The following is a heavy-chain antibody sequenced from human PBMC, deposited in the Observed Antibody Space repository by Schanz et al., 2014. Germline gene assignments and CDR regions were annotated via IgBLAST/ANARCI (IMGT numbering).Heavy chain of an antibody. J-gene: IGHJ4*02. V-gene: IGHV1-46*03. CDR1: GYSFTPFP. D-gene: IGHD6-6*01. Sequence: QVQLVQSWAEVKGPGASVKVSCKASGYSFTPFPIHWVRQAPGQGLEWMGIINPSGGSTRYGQKFQGRITVTTDTSTSTVYLELSSLRSDDTAVYYCGRGFSRSYIDFWGQGTLITVSS. CDR3: GRGFSRSYIDF. CDR2: INPSGGST.